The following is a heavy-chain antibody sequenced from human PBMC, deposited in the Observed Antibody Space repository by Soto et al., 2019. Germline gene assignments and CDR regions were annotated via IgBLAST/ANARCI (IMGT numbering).Heavy chain of an antibody. D-gene: IGHD3-22*01. J-gene: IGHJ4*02. CDR1: GYSFTSYW. Sequence: PGESLMISCKGSGYSFTSYWIGWVRQMPGKGLEWMGIIYPGDSDTRYSPSFQGQVTISADKSISTAYLQWSSLKASDTAMYYCARLYDSSGYYYGYFDYWGQGTLVTVSS. V-gene: IGHV5-51*01. CDR3: ARLYDSSGYYYGYFDY. CDR2: IYPGDSDT.